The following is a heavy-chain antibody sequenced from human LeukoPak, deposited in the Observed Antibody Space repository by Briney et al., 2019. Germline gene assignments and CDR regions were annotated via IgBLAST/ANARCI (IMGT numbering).Heavy chain of an antibody. V-gene: IGHV3-30*03. D-gene: IGHD4-23*01. Sequence: GGSLRLSCAASGFTFSSYGMHWVRQAPGKGLEWVAVISYDGSNKYYADSVKGRFTISRDNSKNTLYLQMNSLRAEDTAMYYCASDYGGNSDYWGQGTLVTVSS. CDR1: GFTFSSYG. J-gene: IGHJ4*02. CDR2: ISYDGSNK. CDR3: ASDYGGNSDY.